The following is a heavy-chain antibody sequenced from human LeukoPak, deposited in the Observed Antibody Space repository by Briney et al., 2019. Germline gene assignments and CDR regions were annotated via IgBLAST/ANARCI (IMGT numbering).Heavy chain of an antibody. CDR2: IYYSGST. J-gene: IGHJ6*03. Sequence: SETLSLTCTVPGGSISSSSYYWGWIRQPPGKGLEWIGSIYYSGSTYYNPSLKSRVTISVDTSKNQFSLKLSSVTAADTAVYYCARLNYYYYYMDVWGKGTTVTVSS. CDR1: GGSISSSSYY. CDR3: ARLNYYYYYMDV. V-gene: IGHV4-39*01.